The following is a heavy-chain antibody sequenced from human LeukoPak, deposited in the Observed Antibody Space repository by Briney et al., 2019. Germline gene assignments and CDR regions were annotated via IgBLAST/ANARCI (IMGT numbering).Heavy chain of an antibody. Sequence: GGSLRLSCVGSGFTFSNYGMHWVRQAPGKGLEWVAVISYDGTNQNYGKSARDRFTISRDNSKNTLFLQMNRLRPEDTAVYFCAKGGKYSSSWYGYWGQGTLVTVSS. V-gene: IGHV3-30*18. CDR3: AKGGKYSSSWYGY. J-gene: IGHJ4*02. CDR2: ISYDGTNQ. CDR1: GFTFSNYG. D-gene: IGHD6-13*01.